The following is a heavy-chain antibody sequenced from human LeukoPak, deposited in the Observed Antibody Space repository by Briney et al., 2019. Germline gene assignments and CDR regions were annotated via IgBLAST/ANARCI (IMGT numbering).Heavy chain of an antibody. CDR1: GYTFTSYA. Sequence: ASVKVSCKASGYTFTSYAMNWVRQAPGQGLEWMGWINTNTGNPTYAHGFTGRFVFSLDTSVSPAYLQISSLKAEDTAVYYCARARKECGSPSCPPPPARPFDIWGQGTMVTVSS. J-gene: IGHJ3*02. CDR3: ARARKECGSPSCPPPPARPFDI. CDR2: INTNTGNP. V-gene: IGHV7-4-1*02. D-gene: IGHD2-2*01.